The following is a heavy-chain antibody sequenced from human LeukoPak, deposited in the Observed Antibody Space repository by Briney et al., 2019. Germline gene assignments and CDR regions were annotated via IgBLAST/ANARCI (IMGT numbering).Heavy chain of an antibody. V-gene: IGHV4-59*01. J-gene: IGHJ4*02. CDR3: ARQRGYSDYDYRYFDY. CDR2: MYYSGST. CDR1: GDSISNYY. D-gene: IGHD5-12*01. Sequence: LETLSLTCTVSGDSISNYYWNWVRQPPGKGLEWIGNMYYSGSTNYNPSLKSRVTISVDTSKNQFSLKLSSVTAADTAVYYCARQRGYSDYDYRYFDYWGQGAPVTVSS.